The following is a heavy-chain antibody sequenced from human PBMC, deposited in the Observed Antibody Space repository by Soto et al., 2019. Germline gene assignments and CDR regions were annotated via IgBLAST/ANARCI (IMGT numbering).Heavy chain of an antibody. V-gene: IGHV4-34*01. D-gene: IGHD3-16*02. CDR2: INHSGST. Sequence: PSDTLSPTSAVYGGSFSGYYWSWIRQPPGKGLEWIGEINHSGSTNYNPSLKSRVTISVDTSKNQFSLKLSSVTAADTAVYYCARGSGYDYVWGSYRYTVSFDYWGQGTLVTVSS. J-gene: IGHJ4*02. CDR1: GGSFSGYY. CDR3: ARGSGYDYVWGSYRYTVSFDY.